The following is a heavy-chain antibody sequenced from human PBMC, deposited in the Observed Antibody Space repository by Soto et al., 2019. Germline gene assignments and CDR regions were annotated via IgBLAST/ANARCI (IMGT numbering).Heavy chain of an antibody. CDR1: GGTSSSYA. V-gene: IGHV1-69*13. CDR2: IIPIFGTA. D-gene: IGHD5-12*01. J-gene: IGHJ4*02. CDR3: ARPVEMATISRSYFFY. Sequence: SVKVSCKASGGTSSSYAISWVRQAPGQGLEWMGGIIPIFGTANYAQKFQGRVTITADESTSTAYMELSSLRSEDTAVYYCARPVEMATISRSYFFYWGQGTLVTVSS.